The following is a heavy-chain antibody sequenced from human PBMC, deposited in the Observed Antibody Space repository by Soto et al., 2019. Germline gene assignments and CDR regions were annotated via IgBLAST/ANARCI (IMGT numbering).Heavy chain of an antibody. CDR1: GGTFSSYA. V-gene: IGHV1-69*01. D-gene: IGHD3-22*01. J-gene: IGHJ3*02. CDR3: ARARPHYYYDSSGYYYGSAFDI. Sequence: QVQLVQSGAEVKKPGSSVKVSCKASGGTFSSYAISWVRQAPGQGLEWMGGIIPIFGTANYAQKFQGRVTITADESTSTAYMELSSLRSEDTAVYYCARARPHYYYDSSGYYYGSAFDIWGQGTMVTVSS. CDR2: IIPIFGTA.